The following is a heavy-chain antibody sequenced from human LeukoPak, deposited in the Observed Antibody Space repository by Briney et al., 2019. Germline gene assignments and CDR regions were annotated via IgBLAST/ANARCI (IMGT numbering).Heavy chain of an antibody. D-gene: IGHD1-26*01. J-gene: IGHJ6*03. V-gene: IGHV3-7*01. CDR2: IKQDGSEK. CDR1: GFTFSSYW. CDR3: ARDPYSGNYGNYYYYYMDV. Sequence: GGSLRLSCAASGFTFSSYWMSWARQAPGKGLEWVANIKQDGSEKYYVDSVKGRFTISRDNAKNSLYLQMNSLGPEDTAVYYCARDPYSGNYGNYYYYYMDVWGKGTTVTISS.